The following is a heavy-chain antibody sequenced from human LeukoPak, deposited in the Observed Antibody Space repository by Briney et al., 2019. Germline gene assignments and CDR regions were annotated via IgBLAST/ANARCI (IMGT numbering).Heavy chain of an antibody. D-gene: IGHD3-10*01. V-gene: IGHV1-2*02. Sequence: ASVKVSCKASGYTFSGYYMHWVRQAPGQGLEWMGWINPNSGGTNYAQKFQGRVTMTRDTSISTAYMELSRLRSDDTAVYYCARVRTSDAGFGELFSWFDPWGQGTLVTVSS. CDR3: ARVRTSDAGFGELFSWFDP. CDR2: INPNSGGT. CDR1: GYTFSGYY. J-gene: IGHJ5*02.